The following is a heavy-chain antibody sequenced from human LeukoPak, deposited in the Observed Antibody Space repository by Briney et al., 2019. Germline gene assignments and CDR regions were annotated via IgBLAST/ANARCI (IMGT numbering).Heavy chain of an antibody. D-gene: IGHD3-22*01. V-gene: IGHV3-21*01. CDR3: ARDRRGYYDSSGSGY. Sequence: GGSLRLSCAASGSTFSSYSMNWVRQAPGKGLEWVSSISSSSSYIYYADSVKGRFTISRDNAKNSLYLQMNSLRAEDTAVYYCARDRRGYYDSSGSGYWGQGTLVTVSS. J-gene: IGHJ4*02. CDR2: ISSSSSYI. CDR1: GSTFSSYS.